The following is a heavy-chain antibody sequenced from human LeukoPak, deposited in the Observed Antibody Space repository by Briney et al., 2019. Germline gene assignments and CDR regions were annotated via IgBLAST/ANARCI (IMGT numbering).Heavy chain of an antibody. J-gene: IGHJ3*02. D-gene: IGHD3-22*01. V-gene: IGHV5-51*01. Sequence: GESLKISCKGSGYSLTSYWIGWVRQMPGKGLEWMGIIYPGDSDTRYSPSFQGQVTISADKSISTAYLQWSSLKASDTAMYYCARHRRDYYDSSGQADDAFDIWGQGTMVTVSS. CDR3: ARHRRDYYDSSGQADDAFDI. CDR1: GYSLTSYW. CDR2: IYPGDSDT.